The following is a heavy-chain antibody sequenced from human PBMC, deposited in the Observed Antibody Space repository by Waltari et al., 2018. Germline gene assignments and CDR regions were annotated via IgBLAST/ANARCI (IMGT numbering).Heavy chain of an antibody. CDR1: GFAFSSYA. J-gene: IGHJ3*02. CDR2: IYSGGSK. V-gene: IGHV3-23*03. CDR3: AKFSWGGGDAFDI. D-gene: IGHD7-27*01. Sequence: GQLLESGGGLVQPGGSLRLSCAASGFAFSSYAMSWVRQAPGKGLVWVSVIYSGGSKYYADSVKGRFTISRDNSKNTLYLQMNSLRAEDTAVYYCAKFSWGGGDAFDIWGQGTMVTVSS.